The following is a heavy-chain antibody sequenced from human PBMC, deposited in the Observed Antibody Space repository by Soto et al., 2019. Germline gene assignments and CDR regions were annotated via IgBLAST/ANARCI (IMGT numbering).Heavy chain of an antibody. CDR2: INPSGGST. D-gene: IGHD3-10*01. CDR1: GYTFTSYY. J-gene: IGHJ6*03. CDR3: ARGGYGSGTRRGYYMDV. V-gene: IGHV1-46*01. Sequence: ASVKVSCKASGYTFTSYYMHWVRQAPGQGLEWMGIINPSGGSTSYAQKFQGRVTMTTDTSTSTAYMELRSLRSDDTAVYYCARGGYGSGTRRGYYMDVWGKGTTVTVSS.